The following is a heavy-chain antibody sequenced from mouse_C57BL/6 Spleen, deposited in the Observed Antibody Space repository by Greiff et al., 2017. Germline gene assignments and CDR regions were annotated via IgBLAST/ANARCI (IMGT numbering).Heavy chain of an antibody. CDR1: GYSITSGYY. D-gene: IGHD2-1*01. J-gene: IGHJ4*01. Sequence: EVKLMESGPGLVKPSQSLSLTCSVTGYSITSGYYWNWIRQFPGNKLEWMGYISYDGSNNYNPSLKNRISITRDTSKNQFFLKLNSVTTEDTATYYCARNYGNYGYAMDYWGQGTSVTVSS. CDR3: ARNYGNYGYAMDY. CDR2: ISYDGSN. V-gene: IGHV3-6*01.